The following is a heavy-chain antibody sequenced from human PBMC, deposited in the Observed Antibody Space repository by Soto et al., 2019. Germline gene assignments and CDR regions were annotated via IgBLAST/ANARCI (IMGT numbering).Heavy chain of an antibody. CDR2: ISSSSSYI. Sequence: PGGSLRLSCAASGFTFSSYSMNWVRQAPGKGLEWVSSISSSSSYIYYADSVKGRFTISRDNAKNSLYLQMNSLRAEDTAVYYCARDRDCSSTSCLPFDYWGQGTLVTVSS. D-gene: IGHD2-2*01. CDR1: GFTFSSYS. CDR3: ARDRDCSSTSCLPFDY. J-gene: IGHJ4*02. V-gene: IGHV3-21*01.